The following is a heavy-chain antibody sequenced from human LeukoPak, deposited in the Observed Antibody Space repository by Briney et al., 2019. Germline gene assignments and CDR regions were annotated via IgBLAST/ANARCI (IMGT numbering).Heavy chain of an antibody. V-gene: IGHV4-34*01. D-gene: IGHD2-2*01. CDR3: ARAPPSIVVVPAPYYYYGMDV. Sequence: SEALSLTCAVYGGSFSGYFWSWIRPPPGRGREGVGEINHSGSTNYNPSIKSRVTISVDTSKNQFSLKLSSVTAADTAVYYCARAPPSIVVVPAPYYYYGMDVWGKGTTVTVSS. J-gene: IGHJ6*04. CDR1: GGSFSGYF. CDR2: INHSGST.